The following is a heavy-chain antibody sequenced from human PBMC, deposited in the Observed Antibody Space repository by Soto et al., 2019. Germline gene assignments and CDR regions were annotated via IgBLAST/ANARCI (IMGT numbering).Heavy chain of an antibody. CDR2: IDWDDDK. V-gene: IGHV2-70*01. J-gene: IGHJ6*02. CDR3: ARIHRPYLATAMGPIYYYYGMDV. D-gene: IGHD5-18*01. CDR1: GFSLSTSGMC. Sequence: SGPTLVNPTQTLTLTCTFSGFSLSTSGMCVSWIRQPPGKALEWLALIDWDDDKYYSTSLKTRLTISKDTSKNQVVLTMTSMDPVDTATYYCARIHRPYLATAMGPIYYYYGMDVWGQGTTVTVSS.